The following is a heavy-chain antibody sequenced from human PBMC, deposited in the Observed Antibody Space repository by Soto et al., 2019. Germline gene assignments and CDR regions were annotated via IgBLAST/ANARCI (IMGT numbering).Heavy chain of an antibody. D-gene: IGHD3-22*01. V-gene: IGHV4-59*12. J-gene: IGHJ6*02. Sequence: TSETLSLTCTVSGGSISSYYWSWIRQPPGKGLEWIGYIYYSGSTNYNPSLKSRVTISVDTSKNQFSLKLSSVTAADTAVYYCARSIVVVIHTYGMDVWGQGTTVTVSS. CDR3: ARSIVVVIHTYGMDV. CDR1: GGSISSYY. CDR2: IYYSGST.